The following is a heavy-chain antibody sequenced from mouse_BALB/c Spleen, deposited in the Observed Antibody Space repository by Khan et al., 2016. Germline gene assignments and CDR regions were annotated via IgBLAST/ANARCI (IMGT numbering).Heavy chain of an antibody. CDR1: GYTFTIYT. J-gene: IGHJ2*01. Sequence: QVQLQQSGAELARPGASVKMSCKASGYTFTIYTMHWVKQRPGQGLEWIGYINPSSGYTNYNQKFKDKATLTADKSSSTAYMQLSSLTSEDSAVYYWARSRRMGGNYPFDYWGQGTTLTVSS. CDR2: INPSSGYT. D-gene: IGHD2-1*01. V-gene: IGHV1-4*01. CDR3: ARSRRMGGNYPFDY.